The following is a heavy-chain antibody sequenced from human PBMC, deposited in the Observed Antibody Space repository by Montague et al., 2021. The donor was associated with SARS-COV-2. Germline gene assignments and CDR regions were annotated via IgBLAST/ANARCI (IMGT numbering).Heavy chain of an antibody. Sequence: SETLSLTCAVYGGSFSTYYWSWIRQSPGKGLEWIGYIYYSGSTNYNPSLKSRVTISVDTSKNQFSLKLSSVTAADTAAYYCAGERITIFGVVTWPAYFDYWGQGTLVTVSS. CDR1: GGSFSTYY. D-gene: IGHD3-3*01. J-gene: IGHJ4*02. V-gene: IGHV4-59*01. CDR3: AGERITIFGVVTWPAYFDY. CDR2: IYYSGST.